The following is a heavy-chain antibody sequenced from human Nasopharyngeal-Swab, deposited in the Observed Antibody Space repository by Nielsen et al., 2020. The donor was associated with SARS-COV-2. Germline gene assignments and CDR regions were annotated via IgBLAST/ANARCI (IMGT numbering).Heavy chain of an antibody. V-gene: IGHV3-48*04. J-gene: IGHJ4*02. Sequence: GGSLRLSCAASGFTFSSYSMNWVRQAPGKGLEGVSYISSSSSTIYYADSVKGRFTISRDNAKNSLYLQMNSLRAEDTAVYYCAHHYGGNTDHLDYWGQGTLVTVSS. CDR1: GFTFSSYS. CDR2: ISSSSSTI. D-gene: IGHD4-23*01. CDR3: AHHYGGNTDHLDY.